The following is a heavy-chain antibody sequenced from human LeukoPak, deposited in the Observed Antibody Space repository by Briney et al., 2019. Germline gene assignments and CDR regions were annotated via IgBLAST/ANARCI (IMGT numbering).Heavy chain of an antibody. V-gene: IGHV4-34*01. CDR3: ARGPNSTLYYYYYMDV. CDR2: LNHSGST. CDR1: GGSFSGYY. D-gene: IGHD1-1*01. J-gene: IGHJ6*03. Sequence: SETLSLTCAVYGGSFSGYYWSWIRQPPGKGLEWIGELNHSGSTNYNPSLKSRVTISVDTSKNQFSLKLSSVTAADTAVYYCARGPNSTLYYYYYMDVWGKGTTVTVSS.